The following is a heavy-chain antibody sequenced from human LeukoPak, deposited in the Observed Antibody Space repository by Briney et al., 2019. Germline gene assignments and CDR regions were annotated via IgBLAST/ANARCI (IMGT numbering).Heavy chain of an antibody. D-gene: IGHD2-21*02. CDR3: ARDLQVTSFDY. CDR2: ISAYNGNT. Sequence: ASVSVSSTASGYTFTIYGISWVRQAPGQGLEWVGWISAYNGNTNYAQNLQGRVTINTDTSTSTAYRELRSLRSDDPAVYYCARDLQVTSFDYWGQGTLVTVSS. J-gene: IGHJ4*02. V-gene: IGHV1-18*01. CDR1: GYTFTIYG.